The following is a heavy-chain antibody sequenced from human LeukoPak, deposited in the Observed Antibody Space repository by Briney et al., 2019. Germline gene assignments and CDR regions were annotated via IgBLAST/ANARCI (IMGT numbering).Heavy chain of an antibody. CDR2: IYINGST. J-gene: IGHJ4*02. D-gene: IGHD6-19*01. Sequence: PSETLSLTCTVSGGSFSSGRYFWSWIRQPAGKGLEWIGQIYINGSTKCNPSLKSRVTISIDTSENQFSLKLSSVTAADTAVYYCARVGPVSGIDYWGQGTLVTVSS. V-gene: IGHV4-61*09. CDR3: ARVGPVSGIDY. CDR1: GGSFSSGRYF.